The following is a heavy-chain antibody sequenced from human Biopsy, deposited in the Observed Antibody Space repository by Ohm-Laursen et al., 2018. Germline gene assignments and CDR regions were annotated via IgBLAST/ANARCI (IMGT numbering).Heavy chain of an antibody. J-gene: IGHJ1*01. V-gene: IGHV4-59*08. D-gene: IGHD3-9*01. CDR2: ISYSRDT. Sequence: GTLSLTCTVSGGSISGSSWSWIRQAPGKGLEWIGYISYSRDTNYNPSLKSRITISVDTSKNQFSLKLTSVTAADTAVYYCATKLTGYFHHWGQGTLVIVSS. CDR3: ATKLTGYFHH. CDR1: GGSISGSS.